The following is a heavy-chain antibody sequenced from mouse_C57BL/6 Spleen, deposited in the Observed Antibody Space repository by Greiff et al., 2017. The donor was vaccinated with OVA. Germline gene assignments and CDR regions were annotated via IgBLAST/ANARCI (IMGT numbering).Heavy chain of an antibody. CDR2: IDPSDSYT. CDR1: GYTFTSYW. Sequence: VKLMESGAELVKPGASVKLSCKASGYTFTSYWMQWVKQRPGQGLEWIGEIDPSDSYTNYNQKFKGKATLTVDTSSSTAYMQLSSLTSEDSAVYYCARVDYAMDYWGQGTSVTVSS. V-gene: IGHV1-50*01. CDR3: ARVDYAMDY. J-gene: IGHJ4*01.